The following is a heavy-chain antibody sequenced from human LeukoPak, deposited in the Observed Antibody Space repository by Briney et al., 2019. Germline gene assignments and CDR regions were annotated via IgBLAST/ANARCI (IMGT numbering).Heavy chain of an antibody. J-gene: IGHJ3*02. V-gene: IGHV1-8*01. CDR1: GYTFTSYD. CDR3: ARGHYGSGAFDI. Sequence: ASVKLSCKASGYTFTSYDINWVRQATGQGLEWMGWMNPNSGNTGYAQKFQGRVTMTRNTSISTAYMELSSLRSEDTAVYYCARGHYGSGAFDIWGQGTMVTVSS. CDR2: MNPNSGNT. D-gene: IGHD3-10*01.